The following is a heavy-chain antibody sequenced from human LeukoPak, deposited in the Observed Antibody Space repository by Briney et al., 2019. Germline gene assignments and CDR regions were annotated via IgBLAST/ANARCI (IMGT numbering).Heavy chain of an antibody. J-gene: IGHJ3*02. CDR1: GGTFSNYA. CDR2: IIPIFGKA. V-gene: IGHV1-69*06. CDR3: ARGPYSYDSSGAFDI. Sequence: GASVKVSCKASGGTFSNYAITWVRQAPGQGLEWMGGIIPIFGKANYAQKFQGRVTITADISTSTANMEVSSLRSDDTAVYFCARGPYSYDSSGAFDIWGQGTMVTVSS. D-gene: IGHD3-22*01.